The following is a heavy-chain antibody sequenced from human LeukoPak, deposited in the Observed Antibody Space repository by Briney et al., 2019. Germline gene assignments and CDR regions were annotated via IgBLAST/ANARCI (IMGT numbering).Heavy chain of an antibody. CDR2: IYYSGST. CDR3: ARVSPYCSSTSCYSGAEYYFDY. D-gene: IGHD2-2*02. CDR1: GGSISSYY. Sequence: SETLSLTCTVSGGSISSYYWSWIRQPPGKGLEWIGYIYYSGSTNYNPSLKSRVTISVDTSKNQFSLKLSSVTAADTAVYYCARVSPYCSSTSCYSGAEYYFDYWGQGTLVTVSS. J-gene: IGHJ4*02. V-gene: IGHV4-59*01.